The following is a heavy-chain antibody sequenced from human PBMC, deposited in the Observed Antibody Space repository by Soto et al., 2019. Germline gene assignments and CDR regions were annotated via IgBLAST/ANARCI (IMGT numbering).Heavy chain of an antibody. J-gene: IGHJ4*02. Sequence: QVQLVQSGTEVREPGASVKVSCKSSGYTFTSYHINWVRQATGQGLEWMGSMNPNNGDTIYAQKFQGRVTMTRSTSITTAYMELNSLKSDDTAIYYCARAHHSGDVDYWGQGTLVTVSS. D-gene: IGHD4-17*01. V-gene: IGHV1-8*01. CDR3: ARAHHSGDVDY. CDR2: MNPNNGDT. CDR1: GYTFTSYH.